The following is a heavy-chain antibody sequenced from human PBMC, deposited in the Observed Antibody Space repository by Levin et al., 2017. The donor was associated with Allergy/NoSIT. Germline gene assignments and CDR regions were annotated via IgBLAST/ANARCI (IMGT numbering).Heavy chain of an antibody. Sequence: ASVKVSCQASGYTFTDYHFHWVRQAPGQGLEWMGRIKPNSGDTNYAQKFQGRVTMTRDTSITTAYMELTRLRSDDTAMYYCVKDGGAYSMDFWGQGTLVTVSS. CDR1: GYTFTDYH. CDR3: VKDGGAYSMDF. D-gene: IGHD4-11*01. V-gene: IGHV1-2*06. J-gene: IGHJ4*02. CDR2: IKPNSGDT.